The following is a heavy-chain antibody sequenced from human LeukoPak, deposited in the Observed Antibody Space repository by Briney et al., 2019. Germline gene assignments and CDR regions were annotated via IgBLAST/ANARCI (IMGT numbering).Heavy chain of an antibody. CDR3: ARGAILGGYNLIDD. CDR2: ILSDGSLQ. J-gene: IGHJ4*02. CDR1: GFTFSSYA. D-gene: IGHD1-26*01. V-gene: IGHV3-30*04. Sequence: PGGSLRLSCVASGFTFSSYAMHWVRQAPGKGLEWVAVILSDGSLQNTADSVRGRFIISRDNSKNTLFLQMNSLRNDDTAVYYCARGAILGGYNLIDDWGQGSLVTVSS.